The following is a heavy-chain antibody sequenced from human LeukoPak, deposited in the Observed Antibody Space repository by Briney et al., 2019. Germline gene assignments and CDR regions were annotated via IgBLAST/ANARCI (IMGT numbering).Heavy chain of an antibody. J-gene: IGHJ4*02. V-gene: IGHV4-30-2*01. CDR3: ARGTSGSYI. D-gene: IGHD1-26*01. CDR2: IYHSGST. CDR1: GGSISSGGYY. Sequence: SETLSLTCTVSGGSISSGGYYWSWIRQPPGTGLEWIGYIYHSGSTYYNPSLKSRVTISVDRSKNQFSLKLSSVTAADTAVYYCARGTSGSYIWGQGTLVTVSS.